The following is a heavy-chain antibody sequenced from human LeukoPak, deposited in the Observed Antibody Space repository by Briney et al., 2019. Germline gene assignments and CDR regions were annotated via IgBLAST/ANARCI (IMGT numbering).Heavy chain of an antibody. J-gene: IGHJ3*02. V-gene: IGHV3-23*01. CDR1: GLTFSSYA. D-gene: IGHD2-2*01. Sequence: GGSLRLSCAASGLTFSSYAMSWVRQAPGKGLEWVSAISGSGGSTYYADSVKGRFTISRDNSKNTLYLQMSSLRAEDTAVYYCAKTGYQLLWEAFDIWGQGTMVTVSS. CDR2: ISGSGGST. CDR3: AKTGYQLLWEAFDI.